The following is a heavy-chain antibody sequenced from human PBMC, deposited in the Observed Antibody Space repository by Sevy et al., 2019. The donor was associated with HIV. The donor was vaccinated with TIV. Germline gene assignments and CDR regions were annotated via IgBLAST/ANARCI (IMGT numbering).Heavy chain of an antibody. D-gene: IGHD4-17*01. CDR2: IRRNSYEPYGGTT. V-gene: IGHV3-49*03. CDR1: GFTFGDYA. J-gene: IGHJ4*02. CDR3: TRALATVVTPGYYFDY. Sequence: GGSLRLSCTVSGFTFGDYAMSWFRQAPGKGLEWVAFIRRNSYEPYGGTTEYAASVKGRFTISRDDSKSIAYLQMNSLKTEDTAVYYCTRALATVVTPGYYFDYWGQGTLVTVSS.